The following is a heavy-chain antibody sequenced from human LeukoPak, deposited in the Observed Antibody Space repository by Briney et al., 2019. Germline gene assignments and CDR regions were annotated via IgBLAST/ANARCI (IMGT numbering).Heavy chain of an antibody. V-gene: IGHV4-34*01. CDR2: INHSGST. CDR1: GGSFSGYY. D-gene: IGHD6-13*01. CDR3: ARGSTHQRSIAAAGMNHGIDY. J-gene: IGHJ4*02. Sequence: SETLSLTCAVYGGSFSGYYWSCIRQPPGKGLEWIGEINHSGSTNCNPSLKSRVTISVDTSKNQFSLKLSSVTAADTAVYYCARGSTHQRSIAAAGMNHGIDYWGQGTLVTVSS.